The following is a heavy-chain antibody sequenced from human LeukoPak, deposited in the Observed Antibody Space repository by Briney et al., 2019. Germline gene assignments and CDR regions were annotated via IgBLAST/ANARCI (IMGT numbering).Heavy chain of an antibody. CDR1: GGSISSSSYY. CDR2: IYYSGST. V-gene: IGHV4-39*07. CDR3: ARYYYDSSGYYYYFDY. D-gene: IGHD3-22*01. J-gene: IGHJ4*02. Sequence: SETLSLTCTVSGGSISSSSYYWGWIRQPPGKGLEWIGSIYYSGSTYYNPSLKSRVTISVDTSKNQFSLKLSSVTAADTAVYYCARYYYDSSGYYYYFDYWGQGTLVTVSS.